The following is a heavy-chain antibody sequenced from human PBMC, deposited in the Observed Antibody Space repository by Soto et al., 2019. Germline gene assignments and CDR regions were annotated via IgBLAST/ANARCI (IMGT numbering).Heavy chain of an antibody. V-gene: IGHV1-2*02. Sequence: ASVKVSCKASGYTFTGYYMHWVRQAPGQGLEWMGWINPNSGGTNYAQKFQGRVTMTRDTSISTAYMELSRLRSDDTAVYYCARAQLGHCSSTSCSPAHYYYYGMDVWGQGTTVTVSS. J-gene: IGHJ6*02. D-gene: IGHD2-2*01. CDR2: INPNSGGT. CDR1: GYTFTGYY. CDR3: ARAQLGHCSSTSCSPAHYYYYGMDV.